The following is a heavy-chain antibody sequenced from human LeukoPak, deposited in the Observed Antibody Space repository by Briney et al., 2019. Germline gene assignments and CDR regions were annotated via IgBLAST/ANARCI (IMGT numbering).Heavy chain of an antibody. Sequence: GGSLRLSCTASGFTFSSYGMHWVRQAPGKGLEWVAVIWYDGSNKYYADSVKGRFTISRDNSKNTLYLQMNSLRAEDTAVYYCARGRERAVAVDYWGQGTLVTVSS. CDR3: ARGRERAVAVDY. D-gene: IGHD6-19*01. J-gene: IGHJ4*02. CDR2: IWYDGSNK. V-gene: IGHV3-33*01. CDR1: GFTFSSYG.